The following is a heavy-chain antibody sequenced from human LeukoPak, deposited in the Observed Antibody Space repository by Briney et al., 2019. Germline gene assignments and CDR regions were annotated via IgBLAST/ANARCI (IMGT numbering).Heavy chain of an antibody. D-gene: IGHD6-19*01. Sequence: GGSLRLSCAASGFTFDDYAMHWVRQAPGKGLEWVSGINWNGGSTGYADSVKGRFTISRDNAKNSPYLQMDSLGAEDTALYYCARDKPWQWLEIGDAFDIWGQGTMVTVSS. CDR2: INWNGGST. CDR3: ARDKPWQWLEIGDAFDI. CDR1: GFTFDDYA. J-gene: IGHJ3*02. V-gene: IGHV3-20*04.